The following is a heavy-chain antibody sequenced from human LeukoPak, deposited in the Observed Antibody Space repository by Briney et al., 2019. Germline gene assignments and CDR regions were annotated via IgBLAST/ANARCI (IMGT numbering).Heavy chain of an antibody. CDR3: ARISSSYDYDY. Sequence: GGSLRLSCAASGFTFRSYGMHWVRQAPGKGLEYVAAISSNGGSTDYANSVKGRFTISRDNSKYTLYLQMGSLRAEDMAVYYCARISSSYDYDYWGQGTLVTVSS. CDR1: GFTFRSYG. CDR2: ISSNGGST. V-gene: IGHV3-64*01. J-gene: IGHJ4*02. D-gene: IGHD6-6*01.